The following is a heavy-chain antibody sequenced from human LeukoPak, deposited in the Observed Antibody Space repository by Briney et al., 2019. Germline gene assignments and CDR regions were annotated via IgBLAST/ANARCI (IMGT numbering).Heavy chain of an antibody. CDR1: GFTFSTYS. CDR2: ISCSSGTI. CDR3: ASPRGYCTNGVCDAFDS. Sequence: GGSLRLSCAASGFTFSTYSMNWVRQAPGKGLEWVSYISCSSGTIYYADSVKGRFAISRENAKTSLYLQMNSLRAEDTAVYYCASPRGYCTNGVCDAFDSWGQGTLVTVSS. V-gene: IGHV3-48*01. D-gene: IGHD2-8*01. J-gene: IGHJ4*02.